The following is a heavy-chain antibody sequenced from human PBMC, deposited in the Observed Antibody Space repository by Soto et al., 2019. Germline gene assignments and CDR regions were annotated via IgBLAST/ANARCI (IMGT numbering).Heavy chain of an antibody. V-gene: IGHV3-66*01. Sequence: EVQLVESGGGLVQPGGSLRLSCAASGFTVSSNYMSWVRQAPGKGLEWVSVIYSGGSTYYADSVKGRFTISRDNSKNTLYLQMNSLRAEDTAVYYCARGEVGAGWGHDAFALWGQGTMVTVSS. CDR2: IYSGGST. J-gene: IGHJ3*01. CDR1: GFTVSSNY. CDR3: ARGEVGAGWGHDAFAL. D-gene: IGHD1-26*01.